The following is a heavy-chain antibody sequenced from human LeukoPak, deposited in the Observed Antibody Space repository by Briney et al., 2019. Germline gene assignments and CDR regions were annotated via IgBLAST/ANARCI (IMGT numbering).Heavy chain of an antibody. J-gene: IGHJ4*02. V-gene: IGHV4-34*01. Sequence: SETLSLTCAVYGGSFSGYYWSWLRQPPGKGLEGVGEINHSGSTNYNPSLKSRVTISVDTSKNQFSLKLSSVTAADTAVYYCARGPQGGYSYGPPPSYWGQGTLVTVSS. D-gene: IGHD5-18*01. CDR1: GGSFSGYY. CDR3: ARGPQGGYSYGPPPSY. CDR2: INHSGST.